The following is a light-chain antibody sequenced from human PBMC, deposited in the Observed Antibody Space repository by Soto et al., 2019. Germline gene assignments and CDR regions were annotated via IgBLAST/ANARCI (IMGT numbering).Light chain of an antibody. V-gene: IGLV2-8*01. Sequence: QSVLTQPPSASGSPGQSVTSSCTGTSSDVGGYNYVSWYQQHPGKAPKLMIYEVSKRPSGVPDRFSGSKSGNTASLTVSGLQAEDEADYYCSSYAGSNLWGFGGGTKLTVL. CDR2: EVS. CDR1: SSDVGGYNY. J-gene: IGLJ3*02. CDR3: SSYAGSNLWG.